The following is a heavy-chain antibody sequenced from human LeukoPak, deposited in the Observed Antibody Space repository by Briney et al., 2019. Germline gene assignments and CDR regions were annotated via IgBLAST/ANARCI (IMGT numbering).Heavy chain of an antibody. CDR1: GFTFSSFA. V-gene: IGHV3-23*01. CDR3: ARQMTPHGNFDY. Sequence: GGSLRLSCAASGFTFSSFAMSWVRQAPGKGLEWVSAISDSGGTTYYADSVKGRFTISRENVKNSLYLQMNSLRAEDTAVYYCARQMTPHGNFDYWGQGTLVTVSS. CDR2: ISDSGGTT. D-gene: IGHD1-26*01. J-gene: IGHJ4*02.